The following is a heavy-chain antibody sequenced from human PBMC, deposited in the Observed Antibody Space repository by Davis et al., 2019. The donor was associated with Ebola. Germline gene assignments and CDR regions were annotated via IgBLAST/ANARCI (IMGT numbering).Heavy chain of an antibody. V-gene: IGHV1-69*13. CDR3: ARPRIAAAVDDAFDI. CDR2: IIPIFGTA. CDR1: AGTFSSYA. Sequence: SVKVSCKASAGTFSSYAISWVRQAPGQGLEWMGGIIPIFGTANYAKKFQGRVTMTADESTSTAYMELSSLRSGDTAVYYCARPRIAAAVDDAFDIWGQGTMVTVSS. J-gene: IGHJ3*02. D-gene: IGHD6-13*01.